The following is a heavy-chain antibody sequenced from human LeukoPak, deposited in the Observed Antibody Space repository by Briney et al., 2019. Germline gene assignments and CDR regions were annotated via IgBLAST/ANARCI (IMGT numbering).Heavy chain of an antibody. CDR3: ARDGRAGSLFAY. Sequence: SETLSLTCTVSGGSLSGYSWSWIRQPPGKGLEWVGYISNSGRPNYNPSLKSRDTISVDTSKNQFSLKLSSVTAADTAIYYCARDGRAGSLFAYWGEGTVVSVSS. D-gene: IGHD6-19*01. CDR2: ISNSGRP. V-gene: IGHV4-59*01. J-gene: IGHJ4*02. CDR1: GGSLSGYS.